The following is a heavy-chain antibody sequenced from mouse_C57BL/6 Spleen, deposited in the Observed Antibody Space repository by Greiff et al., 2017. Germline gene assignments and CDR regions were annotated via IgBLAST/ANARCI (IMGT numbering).Heavy chain of an antibody. Sequence: EVKLVESGGGLVQPGGSMKLSCVASGFTFSNYWMNWVRQSPEKGLEWVAQIRLKSDNYATHYAESVKGRFTISRDDSKSSVYLQMNNLRAEDTGIYYCTAITTVVYWYFDVWGTGTTVTVSS. V-gene: IGHV6-3*01. CDR3: TAITTVVYWYFDV. CDR2: IRLKSDNYAT. D-gene: IGHD1-1*01. CDR1: GFTFSNYW. J-gene: IGHJ1*03.